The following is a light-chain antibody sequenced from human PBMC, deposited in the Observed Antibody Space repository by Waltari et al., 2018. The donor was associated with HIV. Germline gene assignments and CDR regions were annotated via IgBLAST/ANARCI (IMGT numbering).Light chain of an antibody. CDR1: SSDVGGYNY. Sequence: QSALTQPRSVSASPGQSVTISCTGTSSDVGGYNYVSWYQQHPGTAPKHMIYDVNERPSGVPDRCSVSKSGNTASLTISGLQVEDEADYYCCSYAGNYTLGVFGGGTKLTVL. CDR2: DVN. J-gene: IGLJ3*02. V-gene: IGLV2-11*01. CDR3: CSYAGNYTLGV.